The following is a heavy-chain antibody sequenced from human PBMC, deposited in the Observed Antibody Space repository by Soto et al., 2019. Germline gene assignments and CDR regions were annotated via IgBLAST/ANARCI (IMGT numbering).Heavy chain of an antibody. CDR1: GDSVSRNSAA. J-gene: IGHJ4*02. Sequence: SPTQSITCAISGDSVSRNSAAWNWIRQTPSRGLEWLGRTYYRSKWYNDYAVSVKSRITINPDTSKNQFSLQLNSVTPEDTAVYYCARDGEYSYGSQGIAAAGYYYFDYWGQGTLVTVSS. V-gene: IGHV6-1*01. CDR3: ARDGEYSYGSQGIAAAGYYYFDY. D-gene: IGHD6-13*01. CDR2: TYYRSKWYN.